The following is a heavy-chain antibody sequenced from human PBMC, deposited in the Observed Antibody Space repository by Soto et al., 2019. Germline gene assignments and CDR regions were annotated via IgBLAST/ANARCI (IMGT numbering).Heavy chain of an antibody. V-gene: IGHV4-30-2*01. CDR2: IYHSGST. D-gene: IGHD6-19*01. CDR1: GGSISSGGSS. J-gene: IGHJ4*02. Sequence: QLQLQESGSGLVKPSQTLSLTCAVSGGSISSGGSSWSWIRQPPGKGLEWIGYIYHSGSTYYNPSLKSRVTIXVXRXXHQYPLKLSSVTSADTAVYYCARAGDSSGPVALGYWGQGTLVTVSS. CDR3: ARAGDSSGPVALGY.